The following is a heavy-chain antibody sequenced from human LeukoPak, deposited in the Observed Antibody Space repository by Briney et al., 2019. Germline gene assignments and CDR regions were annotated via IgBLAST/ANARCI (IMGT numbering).Heavy chain of an antibody. V-gene: IGHV3-9*03. CDR1: AFTFDAYA. CDR2: ISWNSGSI. D-gene: IGHD6-13*01. CDR3: AKALYSSSWRLGPFDY. J-gene: IGHJ4*02. Sequence: GRSLRLSCAASAFTFDAYAMHWVRHAPGKGLEWVSGISWNSGSIAYADSVKGRFTISRDNAKNSLYLQMNSLRVEDMALYYCAKALYSSSWRLGPFDYWGQGTLVTVSS.